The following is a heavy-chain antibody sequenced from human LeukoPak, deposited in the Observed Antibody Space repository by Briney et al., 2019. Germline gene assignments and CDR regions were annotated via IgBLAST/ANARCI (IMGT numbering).Heavy chain of an antibody. J-gene: IGHJ4*02. CDR3: AREVWFGELFLRY. Sequence: ASVKVSCKASGYTFTGYYMHWVRQAPGQGLEWMGWINPNSGGTNYAQKFQGRVTMTRDTSISTAYMELSRLRSDDTAVYYCAREVWFGELFLRYWGQGTLVTVSS. V-gene: IGHV1-2*02. D-gene: IGHD3-10*01. CDR2: INPNSGGT. CDR1: GYTFTGYY.